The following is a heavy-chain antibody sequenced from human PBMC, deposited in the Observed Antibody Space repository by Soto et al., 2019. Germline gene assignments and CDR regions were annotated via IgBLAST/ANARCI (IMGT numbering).Heavy chain of an antibody. CDR3: ARVRREYHKRSSVDY. CDR2: IYYGGST. CDR1: GGSISSGDYS. V-gene: IGHV4-30-2*01. D-gene: IGHD6-6*01. Sequence: SETLSLTCAVSGGSISSGDYSWNWIRQPPGKGLEWIGYIYYGGSTYYNPSLQSRVTMSVDRSRNQFSLKLNSVTAADTAVYYCARVRREYHKRSSVDYCGQTTLLTVS. J-gene: IGHJ4*02.